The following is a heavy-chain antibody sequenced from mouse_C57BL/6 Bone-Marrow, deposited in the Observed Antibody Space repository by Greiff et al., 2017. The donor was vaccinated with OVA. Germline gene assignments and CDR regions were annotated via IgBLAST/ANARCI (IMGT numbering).Heavy chain of an antibody. CDR1: GFTFSSYA. J-gene: IGHJ3*01. V-gene: IGHV5-4*01. D-gene: IGHD3-2*02. CDR2: ISDGGSYT. CDR3: ARDVDSSGSAWFAY. Sequence: EVQGVESGGGLVKPGGSLKLSCAASGFTFSSYAMSWVRQTPEKRLEWVATISDGGSYTYYPDNVKGRFTISRDNAKNNLYLQMSHLKSEDTAMYYCARDVDSSGSAWFAYWGQGTLVTVSA.